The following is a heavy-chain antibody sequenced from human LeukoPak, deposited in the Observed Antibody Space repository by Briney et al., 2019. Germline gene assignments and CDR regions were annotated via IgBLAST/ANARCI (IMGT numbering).Heavy chain of an antibody. CDR3: TRGPPDKYSSSWYVNY. CDR2: INSDGSST. Sequence: QPGGSLRLSCAASGFTFSSYWMHWVRQAPEKGLVWVSRINSDGSSTSYADSVKGRFTISRDNAKNTLYLQMNSLRAEDTAVYYCTRGPPDKYSSSWYVNYWGQGTLVTVSS. J-gene: IGHJ4*02. D-gene: IGHD6-13*01. CDR1: GFTFSSYW. V-gene: IGHV3-74*01.